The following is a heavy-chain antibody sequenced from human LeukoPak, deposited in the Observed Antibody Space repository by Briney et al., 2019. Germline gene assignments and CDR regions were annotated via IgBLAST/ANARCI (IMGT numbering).Heavy chain of an antibody. CDR3: ARGRRKVVPLGAFDI. CDR1: GGSISSGGYY. J-gene: IGHJ3*02. D-gene: IGHD1-14*01. V-gene: IGHV4-31*03. Sequence: PSETLSLTCTVSGGSISSGGYYWSWIRQHPGKGLEWIGYIYYSGSTYYNPSLKSRVTISVDTSKNQFSLKLSSVTAADTAVYYCARGRRKVVPLGAFDIWGQGTMVTVSS. CDR2: IYYSGST.